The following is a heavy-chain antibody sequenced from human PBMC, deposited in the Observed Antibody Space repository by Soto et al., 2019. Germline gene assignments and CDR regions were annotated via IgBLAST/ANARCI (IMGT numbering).Heavy chain of an antibody. D-gene: IGHD4-17*01. CDR2: IVREGSEK. CDR1: GFAFSNHG. J-gene: IGHJ4*02. Sequence: QGQLVESGGGVVQPGRSLRLCWAASGFAFSNHGMHWVRQAPGKGLEWLAVIVREGSEKFYADSVKGRFTISRDNSKNTLYLEMSSLRAEDTAVYYCARDDDYDDNGLDLWGQGTLVTVSS. V-gene: IGHV3-33*01. CDR3: ARDDDYDDNGLDL.